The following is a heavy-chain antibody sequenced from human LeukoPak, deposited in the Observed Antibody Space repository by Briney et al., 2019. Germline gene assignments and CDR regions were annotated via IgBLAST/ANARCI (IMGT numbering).Heavy chain of an antibody. J-gene: IGHJ6*02. CDR3: AKYSSGYYYYGMDV. Sequence: ASVKVSCKASGYTFTGYYMHWVRQAPGQGLEWMGWINPNSGGTNYAQKFQGRVTMTRDTSIGTAYMELSRLRSDDTAVYYCAKYSSGYYYYGMDVWGQGTTVTVSS. D-gene: IGHD6-19*01. CDR1: GYTFTGYY. V-gene: IGHV1-2*02. CDR2: INPNSGGT.